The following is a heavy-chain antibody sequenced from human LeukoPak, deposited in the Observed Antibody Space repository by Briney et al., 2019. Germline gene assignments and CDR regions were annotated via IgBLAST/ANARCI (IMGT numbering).Heavy chain of an antibody. CDR1: GYTFTGYY. CDR3: ARDPTSWFGESKNWLDP. CDR2: MNPNSGGT. J-gene: IGHJ5*02. V-gene: IGHV1-2*02. Sequence: GASVKVSCKASGYTFTGYYMHWVRQAPGQGLGWMGWMNPNSGGTNYAQKFQGRVTMTRDTSISTAYMELSRLRSDDTAVYYCARDPTSWFGESKNWLDPWGQGTLVTVSS. D-gene: IGHD3-10*01.